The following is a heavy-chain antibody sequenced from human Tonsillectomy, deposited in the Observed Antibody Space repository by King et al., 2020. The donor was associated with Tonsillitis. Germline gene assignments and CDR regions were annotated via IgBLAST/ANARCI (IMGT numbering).Heavy chain of an antibody. J-gene: IGHJ4*02. D-gene: IGHD3-3*01. V-gene: IGHV1-18*01. CDR2: ISTYNGNT. CDR1: DYTFTSYG. CDR3: ARRNFRSGYWLDY. Sequence: VQLVESGAEVKKPGASVKVSCKASDYTFTSYGITWVRQAPGQGLEWMGWISTYNGNTNYAQKFQGRVTMTANTSTSTAYMELRSLRSDDTAVYYCARRNFRSGYWLDYWGQGTLVTVSS.